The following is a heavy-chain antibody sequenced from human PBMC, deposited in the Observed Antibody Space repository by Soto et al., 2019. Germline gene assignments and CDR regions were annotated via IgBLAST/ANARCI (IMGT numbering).Heavy chain of an antibody. V-gene: IGHV3-23*01. J-gene: IGHJ6*03. D-gene: IGHD4-17*01. CDR2: ISGSGGST. CDR1: GFTFSSYA. Sequence: GGSLILSCAASGFTFSSYAMSWVRQAPGKGLEWVSAISGSGGSTYYADSVKGRFTISRHNSKNTLYLQMNSLRAEDTAVYYCASATVPYYYYYYMDVWGKGTTVTVSS. CDR3: ASATVPYYYYYYMDV.